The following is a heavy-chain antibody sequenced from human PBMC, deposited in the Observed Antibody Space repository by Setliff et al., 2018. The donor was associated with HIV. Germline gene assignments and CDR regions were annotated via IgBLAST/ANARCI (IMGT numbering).Heavy chain of an antibody. J-gene: IGHJ6*02. CDR1: GGSFSGCY. D-gene: IGHD2-2*01. Sequence: SETLSLTCAVYGGSFSGCYWGWIRQPPGKGLEWIGSMYHTGSTNYNPSLKSRVTISVDTSKNQFSLRLSSVTAADTAVYYCARGRSCSSSSCYLVYYYYYGTDVWGHGSTVTVSS. CDR2: MYHTGST. V-gene: IGHV4-34*01. CDR3: ARGRSCSSSSCYLVYYYYYGTDV.